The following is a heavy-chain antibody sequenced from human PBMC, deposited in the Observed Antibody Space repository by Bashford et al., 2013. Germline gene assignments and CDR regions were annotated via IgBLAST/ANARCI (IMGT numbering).Heavy chain of an antibody. V-gene: IGHV4-59*01. Sequence: SSETLSLTCTVSGGSISRYYWGWIRQSPGMGLEWIGCIHYSGSTNYNPSLKSRVTISVDTSKNQFSLKLSSVTAADTAVYFCARDTAAAAGLYYFDYWGQGTLVTVSS. J-gene: IGHJ4*02. CDR1: GGSISRYY. CDR3: ARDTAAAAGLYYFDY. CDR2: IHYSGST. D-gene: IGHD6-13*01.